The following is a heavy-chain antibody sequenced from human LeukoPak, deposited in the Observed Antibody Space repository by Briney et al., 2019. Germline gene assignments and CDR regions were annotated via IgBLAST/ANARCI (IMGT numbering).Heavy chain of an antibody. V-gene: IGHV1-2*02. CDR1: GYTFTGYY. CDR3: ARFPIGVVTGKEDAFYI. CDR2: INPNSGGT. D-gene: IGHD2-21*02. J-gene: IGHJ3*02. Sequence: ASVKVSCKASGYTFTGYYMHWVRQAPGQGLEWMGWINPNSGGTNYAQKFQGRVTMTRDTSISTAYMELCRLRADDTAVYYCARFPIGVVTGKEDAFYIWGQRKMGTVSS.